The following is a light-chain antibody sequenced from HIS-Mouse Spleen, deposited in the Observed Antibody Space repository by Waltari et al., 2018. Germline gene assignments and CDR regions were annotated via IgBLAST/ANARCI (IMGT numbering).Light chain of an antibody. CDR1: ALPKKY. CDR3: YSTDSSGNHRV. J-gene: IGLJ2*01. V-gene: IGLV3-10*01. Sequence: SYELTPPPSVSVSPGQTARITCSGTALPKKYASWYQQQSGQAPVLVTYEDSKRPSGIPERFSGSSSGTMTTLTISGAQVEDEADYYCYSTDSSGNHRVFGGGTKLTVL. CDR2: EDS.